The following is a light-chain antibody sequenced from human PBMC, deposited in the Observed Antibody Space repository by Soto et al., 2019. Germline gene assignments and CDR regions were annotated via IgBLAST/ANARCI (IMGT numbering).Light chain of an antibody. V-gene: IGKV3-11*01. CDR3: QQRGNWPPT. CDR2: DAS. J-gene: IGKJ1*01. Sequence: EIVLTQSPATLSLSPGERATLSCRASQSVGKYLVWYQQKPGQAPRFLIYDASNRATGIPARFSGSGSRTDFTLTISSLEPEDFAVYYCQQRGNWPPTFGQGTKV. CDR1: QSVGKY.